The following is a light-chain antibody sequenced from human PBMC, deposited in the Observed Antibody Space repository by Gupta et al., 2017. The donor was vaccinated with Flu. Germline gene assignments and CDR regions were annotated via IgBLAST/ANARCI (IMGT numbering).Light chain of an antibody. J-gene: IGKJ4*01. CDR2: KAS. CDR3: QQQNCCPLA. CDR1: QNINSW. V-gene: IGKV1-5*03. Sequence: TQSPSTLSASVGDRVTITCRASQNINSWLAWNQQKPGKAPQLLIYKASMLEIGGPSRFSGSGSGTEFTLTISSRQPEDSATYYCQQQNCCPLAFGGGTKVEIK.